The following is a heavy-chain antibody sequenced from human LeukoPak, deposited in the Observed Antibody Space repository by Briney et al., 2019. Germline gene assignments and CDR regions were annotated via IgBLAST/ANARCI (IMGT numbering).Heavy chain of an antibody. CDR1: GYSFTAFY. Sequence: ASVKVSCKASGYSFTAFYIHWVRQAPGQGLEWMGWISAYNGNTNYAQKLQGRVTMTTDTSTSTAYMELRSLRSDDTAVYYCVWGDERGRYASFDYWGQGTLVTVS. CDR2: ISAYNGNT. CDR3: VWGDERGRYASFDY. J-gene: IGHJ4*02. D-gene: IGHD1-1*01. V-gene: IGHV1-18*04.